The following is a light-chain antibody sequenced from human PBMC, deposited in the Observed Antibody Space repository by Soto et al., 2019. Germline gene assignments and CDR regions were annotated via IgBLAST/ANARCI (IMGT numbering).Light chain of an antibody. CDR1: NIGSTS. J-gene: IGLJ2*01. CDR2: YES. Sequence: SYELTQPPSVSVAPGKTARITCGGNNIGSTSVHWYQQKPGQAPVLVIYYESDRPSGIPERFSGSNSGNTATLTISRVEAGDEADYYCQVWDSSSAHPEVVFGGGTKLTVL. V-gene: IGLV3-21*04. CDR3: QVWDSSSAHPEVV.